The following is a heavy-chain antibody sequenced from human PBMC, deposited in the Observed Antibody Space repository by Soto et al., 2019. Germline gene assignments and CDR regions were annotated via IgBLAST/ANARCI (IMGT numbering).Heavy chain of an antibody. V-gene: IGHV4-39*01. Sequence: ASETLSLTCTVSGGSISSSSYYWGWIRQPPGKGLEWIGSIYYSGSTYYNPSLKSRVTISVDTSKNQFSLKLSSVTAADTAVYYCARQVDDFWSGYYINYYYYMDVWGKGTTVTVSS. J-gene: IGHJ6*03. CDR3: ARQVDDFWSGYYINYYYYMDV. D-gene: IGHD3-3*01. CDR2: IYYSGST. CDR1: GGSISSSSYY.